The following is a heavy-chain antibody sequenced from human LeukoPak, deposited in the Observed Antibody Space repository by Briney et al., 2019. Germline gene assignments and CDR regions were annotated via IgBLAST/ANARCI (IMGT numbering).Heavy chain of an antibody. D-gene: IGHD5/OR15-5a*01. V-gene: IGHV1-69*04. CDR3: AREGSNDAFDI. CDR1: GGTFSSYA. CDR2: IIPILGIA. Sequence: ASVKVSCKASGGTFSSYAISWVRQAPGQGLEWMGRIIPILGIANYAQKFQGRVTITADKSTSTAYMEPGSLRSEDTAVYYCAREGSNDAFDIWGQGTMVTVSS. J-gene: IGHJ3*02.